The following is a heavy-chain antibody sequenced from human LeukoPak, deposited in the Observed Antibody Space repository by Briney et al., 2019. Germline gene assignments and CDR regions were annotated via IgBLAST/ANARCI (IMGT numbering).Heavy chain of an antibody. CDR1: GGTFSSYA. Sequence: ASVKVSCKASGGTFSSYAISWVRQAPGQGLEWMGGIIPIFGTANYAQKFQGRVTITADESTSTAYMELSSLRSEDTAVYYCAKDLSAMDYYGGNPGDYWGQGTLVTVSS. D-gene: IGHD4-23*01. CDR3: AKDLSAMDYYGGNPGDY. V-gene: IGHV1-69*13. J-gene: IGHJ4*02. CDR2: IIPIFGTA.